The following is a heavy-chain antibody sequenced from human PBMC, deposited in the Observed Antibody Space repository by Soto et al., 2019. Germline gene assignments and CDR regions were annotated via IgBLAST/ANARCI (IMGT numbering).Heavy chain of an antibody. CDR3: ARHDWSRFYGMDV. Sequence: PSETLSLTCTVSGHSIRTSSYYWGWIRQSPGKGLEWIGSLHYSGTIYYNPSLKSRVTMYVDTSKNQFSLRADSVTAADTAIYYCARHDWSRFYGMDVWGQGTTVTV. D-gene: IGHD2-2*01. CDR1: GHSIRTSSYY. CDR2: LHYSGTI. V-gene: IGHV4-39*01. J-gene: IGHJ6*02.